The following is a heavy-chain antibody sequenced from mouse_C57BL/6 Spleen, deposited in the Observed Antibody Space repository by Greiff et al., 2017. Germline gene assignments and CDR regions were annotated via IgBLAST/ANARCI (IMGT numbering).Heavy chain of an antibody. CDR1: GYTFTSYW. V-gene: IGHV1-64*01. CDR3: ARSPYDGYHDY. CDR2: INPNSGST. Sequence: VQLQQPGAELVKPGASVKLSCKASGYTFTSYWMHWVKQRPGQGLEWIGMINPNSGSTNYNEKFKSKATLTVDKSSSTAYMQLSSLTSEDSAVYYCARSPYDGYHDYWGQGTTLTVSS. D-gene: IGHD2-3*01. J-gene: IGHJ2*01.